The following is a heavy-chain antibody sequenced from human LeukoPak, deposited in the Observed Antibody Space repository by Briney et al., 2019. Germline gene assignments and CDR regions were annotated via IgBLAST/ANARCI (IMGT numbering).Heavy chain of an antibody. Sequence: GGSLRLSCAASGFTFSSYAMSWVRQAPGKGLEWVSAISGSGGSTYYADSVKGRFTISRDNSKNTLYLQMNSLRAEDTAVYYCAKTIGVRMVRGVISTYYFDYWGQGTLVTVSS. J-gene: IGHJ4*02. CDR3: AKTIGVRMVRGVISTYYFDY. CDR2: ISGSGGST. V-gene: IGHV3-23*01. D-gene: IGHD3-10*01. CDR1: GFTFSSYA.